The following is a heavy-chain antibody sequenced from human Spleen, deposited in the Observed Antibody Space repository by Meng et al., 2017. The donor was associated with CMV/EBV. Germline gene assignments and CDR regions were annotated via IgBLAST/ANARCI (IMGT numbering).Heavy chain of an antibody. J-gene: IGHJ5*02. Sequence: KVSCNASGYTFTAYYMHWVRQAPGQGLEWMGWINPKNGGTEYAQRFQGRVTMTRDTSISTAYMELSSLRSDDTAVYYCETVGRLAIPSWGQGTLVTVSS. CDR1: GYTFTAYY. D-gene: IGHD2-15*01. V-gene: IGHV1-2*02. CDR2: INPKNGGT. CDR3: ETVGRLAIPS.